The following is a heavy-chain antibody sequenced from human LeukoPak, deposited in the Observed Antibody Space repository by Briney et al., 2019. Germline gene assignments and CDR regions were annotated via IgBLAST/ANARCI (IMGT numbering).Heavy chain of an antibody. Sequence: GESLKISCKGSGYSFTSYWIGWVRQMPGKGLEWMGIIYPGDSDTRYSPSFQGQVTISADKSISTAYLQWSSLKASDTAMYYCARPYYDFWGGYSGHDAFDIWGQGTMVTVSS. V-gene: IGHV5-51*01. D-gene: IGHD3-3*01. CDR2: IYPGDSDT. CDR1: GYSFTSYW. J-gene: IGHJ3*02. CDR3: ARPYYDFWGGYSGHDAFDI.